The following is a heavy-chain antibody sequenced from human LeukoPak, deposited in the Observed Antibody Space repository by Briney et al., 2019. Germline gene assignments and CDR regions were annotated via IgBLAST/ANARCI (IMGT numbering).Heavy chain of an antibody. J-gene: IGHJ6*03. D-gene: IGHD3-22*01. Sequence: PSQTLSLTCAISGDSVSSNSAAWNWIRQSPSRGLEWLGRAYYRSKWYTDYAVSVKSRITINPDTSKNQFSLQLNSVTPEDTAVYYCARGGYDSSGYYYYYYYMDVWGKGTTVTISS. CDR1: GDSVSSNSAA. CDR2: AYYRSKWYT. CDR3: ARGGYDSSGYYYYYYYMDV. V-gene: IGHV6-1*01.